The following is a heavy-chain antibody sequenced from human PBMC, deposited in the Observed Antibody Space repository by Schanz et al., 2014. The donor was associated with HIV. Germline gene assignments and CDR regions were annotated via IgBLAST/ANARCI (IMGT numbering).Heavy chain of an antibody. J-gene: IGHJ4*02. CDR1: GFTFNDYY. V-gene: IGHV3-11*01. D-gene: IGHD6-13*01. CDR2: ISDTGTTT. Sequence: QVQLVESGGGLVKPGGYLRLSCAASGFTFNDYYMTWIRQAPGKGLEWVSYISDTGTTTYYADSVNGRFTISRDNAKNSMFLQMNSLRGEDTAVYYCAREKDLGYSSTLGFWGQGTLVTVSS. CDR3: AREKDLGYSSTLGF.